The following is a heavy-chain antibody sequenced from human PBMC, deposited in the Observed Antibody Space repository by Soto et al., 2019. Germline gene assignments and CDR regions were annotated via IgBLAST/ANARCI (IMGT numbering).Heavy chain of an antibody. D-gene: IGHD2-21*02. Sequence: EVQLLEYGGGLVQPGGSLRLSCAASGFTFTMYAMSWIRQAPGKGLEWVSPISVGGEVHYADSVRGRFTISRDNSKSTVYLRMDGLRADDTAVYYCAKGTCAGGGCYADHWGQGTLVTVSS. J-gene: IGHJ4*02. CDR1: GFTFTMYA. CDR2: ISVGGEV. CDR3: AKGTCAGGGCYADH. V-gene: IGHV3-23*01.